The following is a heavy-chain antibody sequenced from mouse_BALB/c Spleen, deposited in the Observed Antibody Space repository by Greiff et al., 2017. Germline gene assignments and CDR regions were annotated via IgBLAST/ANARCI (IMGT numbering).Heavy chain of an antibody. CDR1: GYTFTDYT. J-gene: IGHJ1*01. CDR2: IYPYNGGT. CDR3: ARESYRYDWYFDV. D-gene: IGHD2-14*01. V-gene: IGHV1S29*02. Sequence: VQLQQSGPELVKPGASVKISCKASGYTFTDYTMHWVKQSHGTSLEWIGYIYPYNGGTGYNQKFKSKATLTVDNSSSTAYMELRSLTSEDSAVYYCARESYRYDWYFDVWGAGTTVTVAS.